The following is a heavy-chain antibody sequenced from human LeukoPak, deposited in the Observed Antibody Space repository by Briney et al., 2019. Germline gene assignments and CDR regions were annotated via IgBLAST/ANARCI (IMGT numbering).Heavy chain of an antibody. CDR1: GFTFSSYA. Sequence: GGSLRLSCAASGFTFSSYAMSWVRQAPGKGLEWVSAFSGSGGSTYYADSVKGRFTISRDNSKNTLYLQMNSLRAEDTAVYYCAKAPGPYSSPRWFDPWGQGTLVTVSS. CDR2: FSGSGGST. CDR3: AKAPGPYSSPRWFDP. D-gene: IGHD6-13*01. V-gene: IGHV3-23*01. J-gene: IGHJ5*02.